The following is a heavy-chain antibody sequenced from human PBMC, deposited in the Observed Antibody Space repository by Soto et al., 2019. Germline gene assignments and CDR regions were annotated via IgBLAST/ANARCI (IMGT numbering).Heavy chain of an antibody. CDR2: LYTGGTT. CDR1: GFSVTGNH. Sequence: PGGSLRLSCAASGFSVTGNHMTWVRQAPGKGLEWVSSLYTGGTTYYADSVQGRFTIPRDSSKNTLFLQMDRLRVEDSAVYYCASDLATVGKGFDSWGPGTLVTVSS. D-gene: IGHD5-12*01. CDR3: ASDLATVGKGFDS. J-gene: IGHJ4*02. V-gene: IGHV3-53*01.